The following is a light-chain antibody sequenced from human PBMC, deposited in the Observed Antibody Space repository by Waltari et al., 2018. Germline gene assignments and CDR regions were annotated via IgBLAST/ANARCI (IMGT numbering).Light chain of an antibody. CDR3: ASYPSSSNYV. CDR2: DVT. Sequence: HSAPTQPASVSGFPGQSITIPCTGTRSDVGGYDFVSWYRQHPEKAPNLIIFDVTERPSGISARFSGSKSGNTASLTISGLQSDDEADYYCASYPSSSNYVFGSGTTVTV. V-gene: IGLV2-14*03. J-gene: IGLJ1*01. CDR1: RSDVGGYDF.